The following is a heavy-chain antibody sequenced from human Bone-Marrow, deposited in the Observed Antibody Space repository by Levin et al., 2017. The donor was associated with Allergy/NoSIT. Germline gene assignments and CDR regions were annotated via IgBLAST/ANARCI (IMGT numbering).Heavy chain of an antibody. CDR2: IYHSGGT. CDR1: GDSITNNHW. CDR3: ARRGQWELAS. Sequence: GSLRLSCTVSGDSITNNHWWNWVRQSPGKGLEWLGEIYHSGGTTYNPSLQSRVTMSVDKSKNQFSLKLTSVTAADTAVYFCARRGQWELASWGQGTLVTVSS. J-gene: IGHJ5*01. D-gene: IGHD1-26*01. V-gene: IGHV4-4*01.